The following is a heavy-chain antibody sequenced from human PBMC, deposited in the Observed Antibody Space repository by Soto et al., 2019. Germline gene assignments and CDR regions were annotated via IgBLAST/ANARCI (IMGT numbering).Heavy chain of an antibody. D-gene: IGHD5-12*01. Sequence: SETLSLTCAVYGGSFSGYYWSWIRQPPGKGLEWIGEINHSGSTNYNPSLKSRVTISVDTSKNQFSLKLSSVTAADTAVYYCASGRRGYSGYVDYWGQGTLVTVSS. V-gene: IGHV4-34*01. J-gene: IGHJ4*02. CDR1: GGSFSGYY. CDR3: ASGRRGYSGYVDY. CDR2: INHSGST.